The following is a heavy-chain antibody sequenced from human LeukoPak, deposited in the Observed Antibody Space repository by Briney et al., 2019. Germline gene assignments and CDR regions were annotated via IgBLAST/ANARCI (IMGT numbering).Heavy chain of an antibody. CDR3: ARGGAARPDY. D-gene: IGHD6-6*01. CDR2: ISSGRPTI. Sequence: GGSLRLSCAAFGFTFSSYGMNWVRQARGTGLQWVSYISSGRPTINYADSVRGRFTVSRDNAKSSLYLQMNNLRVEDTAVYYCARGGAARPDYWGQGTLVTVSS. J-gene: IGHJ4*02. V-gene: IGHV3-48*04. CDR1: GFTFSSYG.